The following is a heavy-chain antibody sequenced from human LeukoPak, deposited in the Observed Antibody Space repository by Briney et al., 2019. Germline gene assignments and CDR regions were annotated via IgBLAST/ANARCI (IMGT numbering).Heavy chain of an antibody. D-gene: IGHD3-10*01. CDR1: GGSISVSKW. CDR3: ARNLLRGVLTP. CDR2: IFHSGSV. Sequence: SGTLSLTCVVSGGSISVSKWWTWIRQPPGKGLEWIGEIFHSGSVVYNPSLKSRVTMSVDASNNQFSLKMTSVTAADTAVYYCARNLLRGVLTPWGQGTLVTVSS. V-gene: IGHV4-4*02. J-gene: IGHJ5*02.